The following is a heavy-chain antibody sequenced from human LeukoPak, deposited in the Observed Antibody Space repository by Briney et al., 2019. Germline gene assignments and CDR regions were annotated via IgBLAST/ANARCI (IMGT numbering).Heavy chain of an antibody. CDR3: ARRWRGSSGSYHDAFDI. J-gene: IGHJ3*02. Sequence: GSLRLSCAASGFTFSSYSMNWIRQPPGKGLEWIGSIYYSGSTYYNPSLKSRVTISVDTSKNQFSLKLSSVTAADTAVYYCARRWRGSSGSYHDAFDIWGQGTMVTVSS. CDR2: IYYSGST. CDR1: GFTFSSYS. V-gene: IGHV4-39*01. D-gene: IGHD1-26*01.